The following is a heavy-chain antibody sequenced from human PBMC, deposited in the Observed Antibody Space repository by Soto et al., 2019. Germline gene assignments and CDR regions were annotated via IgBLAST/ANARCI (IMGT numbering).Heavy chain of an antibody. CDR1: GGSISSSSYY. CDR2: IYYSGST. CDR3: ARDGAVGDAFDI. D-gene: IGHD1-26*01. V-gene: IGHV4-39*02. J-gene: IGHJ3*02. Sequence: SETLSLTCTVSGGSISSSSYYWGWIRQPPGKGLEWIGSIYYSGSTYYNPSLKSRVTISVDTSKNQFSLKLSSVTAADTAVYYCARDGAVGDAFDIWGQGTMVTVSS.